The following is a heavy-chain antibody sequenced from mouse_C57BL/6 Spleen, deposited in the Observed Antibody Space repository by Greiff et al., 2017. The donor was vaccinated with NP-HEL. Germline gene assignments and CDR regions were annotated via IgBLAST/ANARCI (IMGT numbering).Heavy chain of an antibody. CDR1: GFTFTDYY. CDR3: ARTAGLGPVSWFAY. D-gene: IGHD4-1*01. CDR2: VYPYNGGT. J-gene: IGHJ3*01. Sequence: EVQRVESGPVLVKPGPSVKISCKTSGFTFTDYYMHWVKQSHGKSLEWIGLVYPYNGGTSYNQKFKGKATLTVDTSSSTAYMELNSLTSEDSAVYYGARTAGLGPVSWFAYWGQGTLVTVSA. V-gene: IGHV1-36*01.